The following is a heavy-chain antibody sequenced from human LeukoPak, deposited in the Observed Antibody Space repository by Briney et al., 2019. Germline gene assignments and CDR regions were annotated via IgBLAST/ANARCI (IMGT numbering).Heavy chain of an antibody. CDR2: LYNSGST. CDR3: ARGPGRIYYYYMDV. CDR1: GGSISSYY. J-gene: IGHJ6*03. V-gene: IGHV4-4*07. D-gene: IGHD1-14*01. Sequence: SETLSLTCTVSGGSISSYYWSWIRQPAGKGLEWIGRLYNSGSTSYNPSLKSRVTMSVDTSKNQFSLKLTSVTAADTAVYYCARGPGRIYYYYMDVWGKGTTVTVSS.